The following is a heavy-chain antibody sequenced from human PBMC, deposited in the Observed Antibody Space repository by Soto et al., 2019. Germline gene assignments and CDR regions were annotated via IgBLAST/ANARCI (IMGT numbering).Heavy chain of an antibody. V-gene: IGHV1-8*01. D-gene: IGHD3-16*02. Sequence: QVQLVQSGAEVKKPGTSVQVSCKASGLAFPIDDIIWVRQTIGQGLEFMGWMNPSGSNTGYAKKFQGRGTFTWNTPTSTAYMDLSGLRSEDTAVYYCARYRTKVPVAFDVWGQGTMVTVSS. CDR3: ARYRTKVPVAFDV. CDR2: MNPSGSNT. J-gene: IGHJ3*01. CDR1: GLAFPIDD.